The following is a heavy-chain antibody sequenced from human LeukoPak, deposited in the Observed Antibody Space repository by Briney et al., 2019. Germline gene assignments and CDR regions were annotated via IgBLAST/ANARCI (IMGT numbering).Heavy chain of an antibody. J-gene: IGHJ4*02. CDR1: GGSISSNNW. V-gene: IGHV4-4*02. D-gene: IGHD1-1*01. Sequence: SETLSLTCAVSGGSISSNNWWGWVRQPPGKGLEWIGEIYHSGSPNYNPSLKSRVTISVDKSRNHFSLNLSSVTTADTAVYYCARVNINNWHSCDYWGQGTLVTVSS. CDR2: IYHSGSP. CDR3: ARVNINNWHSCDY.